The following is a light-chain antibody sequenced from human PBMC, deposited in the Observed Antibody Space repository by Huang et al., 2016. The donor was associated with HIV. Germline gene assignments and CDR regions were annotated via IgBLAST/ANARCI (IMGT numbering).Light chain of an antibody. J-gene: IGKJ4*01. V-gene: IGKV3-11*01. Sequence: IVVTQSPATLSWYPGERVTLSCRASQSVGNYIAWYQQHPGQSPKLLIYDTSTRATGTPVRFSGSGSGTDFTLTISSLESEDFAVYYCQQRSSGVTFGGGTKV. CDR3: QQRSSGVT. CDR2: DTS. CDR1: QSVGNY.